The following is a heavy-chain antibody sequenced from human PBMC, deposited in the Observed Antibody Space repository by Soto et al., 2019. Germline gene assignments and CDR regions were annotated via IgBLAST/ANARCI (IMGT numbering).Heavy chain of an antibody. J-gene: IGHJ6*02. V-gene: IGHV3-30-3*01. D-gene: IGHD2-21*01. CDR3: RKACHIGYGMDV. CDR2: ISYDGSNK. Sequence: QVQLVESGGGVVQPGRSLRLSCAASGFTFSSYAMHWVRQAPGKGLEWVAVISYDGSNKYYADSVKGRFTISRDNSKKQLYLQRNSLRGEDTGVYYCRKACHIGYGMDVWGQGTTVTVSS. CDR1: GFTFSSYA.